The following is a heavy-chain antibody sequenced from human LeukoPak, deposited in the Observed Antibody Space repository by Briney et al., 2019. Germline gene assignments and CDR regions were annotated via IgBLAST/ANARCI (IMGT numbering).Heavy chain of an antibody. CDR1: GDTFTGYY. D-gene: IGHD2-15*01. V-gene: IGHV1-2*02. J-gene: IGHJ5*02. Sequence: ASVKVSCKASGDTFTGYYMHWVRQTPGQGLEWMGWINPNSGVTNYAQKFQDRATMTSDTSISTAYVELSRLRSDDTAVYYCGTGSALVVVADSPFDPWGQVTMVTVSS. CDR3: GTGSALVVVADSPFDP. CDR2: INPNSGVT.